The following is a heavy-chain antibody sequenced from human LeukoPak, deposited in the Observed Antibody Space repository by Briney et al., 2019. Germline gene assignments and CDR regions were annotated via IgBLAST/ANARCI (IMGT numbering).Heavy chain of an antibody. V-gene: IGHV1-18*04. CDR2: ISAYNGNT. D-gene: IGHD3-10*01. Sequence: GASVKVSCKASGYTFTGYYMHWVRQAPGQGLEWMGWISAYNGNTNYAQKLQGRVTMTTDTSTSTAYMELRSLRSDDTAVYYCARVVHYGSGSYYHPTTPYYFDYWGQGTLVTVSS. CDR1: GYTFTGYY. CDR3: ARVVHYGSGSYYHPTTPYYFDY. J-gene: IGHJ4*02.